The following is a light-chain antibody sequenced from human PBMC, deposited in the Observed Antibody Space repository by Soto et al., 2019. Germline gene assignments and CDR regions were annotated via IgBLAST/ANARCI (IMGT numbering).Light chain of an antibody. V-gene: IGKV3-20*01. CDR1: QSVSSSY. Sequence: LAQAAGTLSLYPGERATLSCRASQSVSSSYLAWYQQRPGQAPRLLIYGASNRATGIPDRFSGSGSGTDSTLTISRLEPEDFAVYFCQQYGNSPLTFAGGTKVAIK. CDR2: GAS. J-gene: IGKJ4*01. CDR3: QQYGNSPLT.